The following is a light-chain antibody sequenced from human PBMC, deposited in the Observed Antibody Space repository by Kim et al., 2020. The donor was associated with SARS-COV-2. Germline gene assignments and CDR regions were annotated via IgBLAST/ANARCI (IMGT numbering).Light chain of an antibody. V-gene: IGLV3-19*01. Sequence: LGQTVRITCQGDSLRAYYATWYQQQSGQAPLLVIYDKNKRPSGIPDRFSGSSSGSTASLTITGAQAEDEADYYCNSRDSSSADHVLFGGGTQLTVL. CDR1: SLRAYY. CDR2: DKN. CDR3: NSRDSSSADHVL. J-gene: IGLJ2*01.